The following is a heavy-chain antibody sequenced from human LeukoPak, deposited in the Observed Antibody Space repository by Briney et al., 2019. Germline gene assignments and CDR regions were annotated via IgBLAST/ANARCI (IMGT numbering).Heavy chain of an antibody. CDR3: ARDSGTTGEVKFDP. J-gene: IGHJ5*02. CDR1: GGSISSYY. V-gene: IGHV4-59*12. D-gene: IGHD3-10*01. CDR2: IYYSGST. Sequence: SETLSLTCTVSGGSISSYYWSWIRQPPGKGLEWIGYIYYSGSTNYNPSLKSGVTISVDTSKNQFSLKLSSVTAADTAVYYCARDSGTTGEVKFDPWGQGTLVTVSS.